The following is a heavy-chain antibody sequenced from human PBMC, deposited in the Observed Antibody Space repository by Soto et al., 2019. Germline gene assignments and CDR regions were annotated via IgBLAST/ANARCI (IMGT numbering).Heavy chain of an antibody. V-gene: IGHV4-31*03. D-gene: IGHD2-15*01. J-gene: IGHJ4*02. Sequence: SYTLYLTCTVSGGSISSGGYYWSWIRQHPGKGLEWIGYIYYSGSTYYNPSLKSRVTISVDTSKNQFSLKLSSVTAADTAVYYCRRGVADTEGYYVDVWGQVTLVNVSS. CDR3: RRGVADTEGYYVDV. CDR1: GGSISSGGYY. CDR2: IYYSGST.